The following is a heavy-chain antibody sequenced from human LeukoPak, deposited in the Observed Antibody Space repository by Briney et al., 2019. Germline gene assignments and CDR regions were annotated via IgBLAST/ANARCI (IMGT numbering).Heavy chain of an antibody. J-gene: IGHJ4*02. CDR2: ISYDGSNK. CDR3: ARGLDYGDYVFDY. V-gene: IGHV3-30-3*01. D-gene: IGHD4-17*01. CDR1: GFTFNSYA. Sequence: GGSLRLSCAASGFTFNSYAMHWVRQAPGKGLEWVAVISYDGSNKYYADSVKGRFTISRDNSKNTLYLQMNSLRAEDTAVYYCARGLDYGDYVFDYWGQGTLVTVSS.